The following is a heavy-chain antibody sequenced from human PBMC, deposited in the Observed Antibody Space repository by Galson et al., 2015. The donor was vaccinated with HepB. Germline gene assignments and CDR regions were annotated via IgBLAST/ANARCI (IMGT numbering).Heavy chain of an antibody. CDR2: IRSKANSYAT. D-gene: IGHD2-15*01. CDR3: TRLVGPTEGYYYYYGMDV. CDR1: GFTFSGSA. Sequence: SLRLSCAASGFTFSGSARHWVRQASGKGLEWVGRIRSKANSYATAYAASVKGRFTISRDDSKNTAYLQMNSLKTEDTAVYYCTRLVGPTEGYYYYYGMDVWGQGTTVTVSS. J-gene: IGHJ6*02. V-gene: IGHV3-73*01.